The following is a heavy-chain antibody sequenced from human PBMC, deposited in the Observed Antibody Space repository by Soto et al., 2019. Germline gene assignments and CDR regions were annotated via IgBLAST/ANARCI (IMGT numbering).Heavy chain of an antibody. J-gene: IGHJ6*02. Sequence: ASVKVSCKASGYDFTAYDINWVRQASGQGLEWMGWMNTINGATSSARRFQGRVSMTRNTATGTAYLELTSLRSDDTAVYYCGRGPSPRAPAGGTPYYFAMDVWDQGTTVTVSS. CDR1: GYDFTAYD. V-gene: IGHV1-8*02. CDR3: GRGPSPRAPAGGTPYYFAMDV. CDR2: MNTINGAT. D-gene: IGHD2-15*01.